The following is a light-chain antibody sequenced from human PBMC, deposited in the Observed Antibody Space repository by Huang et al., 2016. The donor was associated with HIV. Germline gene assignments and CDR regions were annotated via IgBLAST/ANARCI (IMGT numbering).Light chain of an antibody. CDR3: HQYNNWLLS. Sequence: EIVMTQSPATLSVSPGQRVTRSCRANRSVSTNLAWYQQRHGQAPSLLIYGSSTRAPGIPARFSGSGSGTDFSLTISSLQSEDFALYYCHQYNNWLLSFGGGTRV. CDR2: GSS. J-gene: IGKJ4*01. CDR1: RSVSTN. V-gene: IGKV3-15*01.